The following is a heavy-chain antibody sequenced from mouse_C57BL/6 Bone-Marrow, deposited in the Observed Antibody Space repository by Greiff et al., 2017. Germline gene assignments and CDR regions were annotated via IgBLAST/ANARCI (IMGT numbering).Heavy chain of an antibody. CDR3: ARNNYYGSSYPYYAMDY. V-gene: IGHV5-6*02. CDR1: GFTFSSYG. D-gene: IGHD1-1*01. CDR2: ISSGGSYT. Sequence: EVKVEESGGDLVKPGGSLKLSCAASGFTFSSYGMSWVRQTPDKRLEWVATISSGGSYTYYPDSVKGRFTISRDNAKNTLYLQMSSLKSEDTAMYYCARNNYYGSSYPYYAMDYWGQGTSVTVSS. J-gene: IGHJ4*01.